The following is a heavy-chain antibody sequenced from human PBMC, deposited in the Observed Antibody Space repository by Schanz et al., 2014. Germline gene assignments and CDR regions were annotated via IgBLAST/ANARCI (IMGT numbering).Heavy chain of an antibody. CDR2: ISSTSTYL. Sequence: EVQLVESGGGLVKPGDSLRLSSAASGFTFSSYTMKWVRQAPGKGLEWVSSISSTSTYLYYADSVKGRFTISRDNAKNTLYLQMNSLRAEDTAVYYCARAYCSGTTCYNWFDSWGQGNLVTVSS. CDR3: ARAYCSGTTCYNWFDS. V-gene: IGHV3-21*01. J-gene: IGHJ5*01. D-gene: IGHD2-2*01. CDR1: GFTFSSYT.